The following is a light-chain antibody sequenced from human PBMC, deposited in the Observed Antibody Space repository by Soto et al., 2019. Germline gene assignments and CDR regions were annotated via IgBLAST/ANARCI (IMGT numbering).Light chain of an antibody. V-gene: IGLV2-23*02. CDR3: GSCGSSGTI. CDR1: SSDIGSYDL. J-gene: IGLJ2*01. Sequence: QSVLTQPASVSGSPGQSITISCNGTSSDIGSYDLLSWYQQHPGKAPKLMIYEVTKRPAGVSDRFSGSKSANTASLTISGLQVADEADYYCGSCGSSGTIFGGGTKLTVL. CDR2: EVT.